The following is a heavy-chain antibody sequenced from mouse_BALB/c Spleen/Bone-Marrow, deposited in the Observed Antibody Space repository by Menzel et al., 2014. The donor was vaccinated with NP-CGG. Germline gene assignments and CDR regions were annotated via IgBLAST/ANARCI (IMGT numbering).Heavy chain of an antibody. V-gene: IGHV5-12*02. CDR3: ARQGAYSYFDY. CDR1: GFTFSDYY. CDR2: ISNGGGST. Sequence: EVQLVESGGGLVQPGGSLKLSCATSGFTFSDYYMYWVRQTPEKRLEWVAYISNGGGSTYYLDTVKGRFTISRDNAKNTLYLQMSRLKSEDTAMYYCARQGAYSYFDYWGQGTTLTVSS. J-gene: IGHJ2*01. D-gene: IGHD2-10*01.